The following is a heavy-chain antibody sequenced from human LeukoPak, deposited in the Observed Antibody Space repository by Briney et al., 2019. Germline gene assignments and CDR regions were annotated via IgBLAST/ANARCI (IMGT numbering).Heavy chain of an antibody. CDR1: GGSISSYY. J-gene: IGHJ4*02. D-gene: IGHD5-12*01. CDR3: ARGRGEWLRTFDY. Sequence: SETLSLTCTVSGGSISSYYWSWIRQHPGKGLEWIGYIYYSGSTYYNPSLKSRVTISVDTSKNQFSLKLSSVTAADTAVYYCARGRGEWLRTFDYWGQGTLVTVSS. V-gene: IGHV4-59*06. CDR2: IYYSGST.